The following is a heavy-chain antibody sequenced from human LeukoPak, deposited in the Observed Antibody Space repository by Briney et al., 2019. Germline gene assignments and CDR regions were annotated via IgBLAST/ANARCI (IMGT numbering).Heavy chain of an antibody. Sequence: GGSLRLSCAASGFTFSSYGMSWVRQAPGKGLEWVSAISGSGGSTYYADSVKGRFTISRDNSKNTLYLQMNSLRAEDTAVYYCAKDVGRSNWFDPWGQGTLVTVS. J-gene: IGHJ5*02. V-gene: IGHV3-23*01. CDR3: AKDVGRSNWFDP. CDR2: ISGSGGST. CDR1: GFTFSSYG.